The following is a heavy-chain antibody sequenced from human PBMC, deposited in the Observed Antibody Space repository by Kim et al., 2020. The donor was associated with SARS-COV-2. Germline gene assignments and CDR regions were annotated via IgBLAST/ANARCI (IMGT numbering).Heavy chain of an antibody. CDR2: ISSSGSTI. CDR1: GFTFSSYE. J-gene: IGHJ3*02. Sequence: GGSLRLSCAASGFTFSSYEMNWVRQAPGKGLEWVSYISSSGSTIYYADSVKGRFTISRDNAKNSLYLQMNSLRAEDTAVYYCARTAVGAFDIWGQGTMVTVSS. D-gene: IGHD1-26*01. V-gene: IGHV3-48*03. CDR3: ARTAVGAFDI.